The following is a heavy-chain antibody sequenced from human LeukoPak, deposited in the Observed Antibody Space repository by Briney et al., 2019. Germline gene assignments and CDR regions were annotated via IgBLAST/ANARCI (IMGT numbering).Heavy chain of an antibody. CDR2: ISGGGGTT. CDR3: ARGDKYGSIWYYFDC. Sequence: GGSLRLSCSASGFTFSTYAMSWVRQAPGKGLEWVSVISGGGGTTYYADSVQGRFTISRDNSKNTLYLQMNSLRVEDTAVYYCARGDKYGSIWYYFDCWGQGTLVTVSS. CDR1: GFTFSTYA. J-gene: IGHJ4*02. V-gene: IGHV3-23*01. D-gene: IGHD6-13*01.